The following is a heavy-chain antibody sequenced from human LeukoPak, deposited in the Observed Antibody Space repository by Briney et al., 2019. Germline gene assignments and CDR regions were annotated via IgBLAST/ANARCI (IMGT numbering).Heavy chain of an antibody. J-gene: IGHJ4*02. CDR3: ARDYYDSSGAGSL. CDR2: IYSGGST. D-gene: IGHD3-22*01. Sequence: GGSLRLSCAASGFTVSSNYMSWVRQAPGKGLEWVSVIYSGGSTYYADSVKGRFTISRDNSKNTLYLQMNSLRAEDTAVYYCARDYYDSSGAGSLWGQGTLVTVST. V-gene: IGHV3-66*02. CDR1: GFTVSSNY.